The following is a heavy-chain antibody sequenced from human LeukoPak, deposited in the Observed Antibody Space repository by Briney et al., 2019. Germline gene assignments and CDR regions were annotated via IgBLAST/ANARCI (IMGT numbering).Heavy chain of an antibody. Sequence: SVKVSCKASGGTFSSYAISWVRQAPGQGLEWMGGIIPIFGTANYAQKLQGRVTMTTDTSTSTAYMELRSLRSDDTAVYYCARGPSSIDPIDYWGQGTLVTVSS. CDR2: IIPIFGTA. J-gene: IGHJ4*02. CDR3: ARGPSSIDPIDY. D-gene: IGHD1-26*01. CDR1: GGTFSSYA. V-gene: IGHV1-69*05.